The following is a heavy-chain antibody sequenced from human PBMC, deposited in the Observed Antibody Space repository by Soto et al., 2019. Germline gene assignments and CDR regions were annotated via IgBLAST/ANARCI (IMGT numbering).Heavy chain of an antibody. CDR1: GGSISSSSYY. CDR2: IYYSGST. CDR3: ARTFTRVDRGYSGYGSAFDI. D-gene: IGHD5-12*01. V-gene: IGHV4-39*01. J-gene: IGHJ3*02. Sequence: SETLSLTCTVSGGSISSSSYYWGWIRQPPGKGLEWIGSIYYSGSTYYNPSLKSRVTISVDTSKNQFSLKLSSVTAADTAVYYCARTFTRVDRGYSGYGSAFDIWGQGTMVTVSS.